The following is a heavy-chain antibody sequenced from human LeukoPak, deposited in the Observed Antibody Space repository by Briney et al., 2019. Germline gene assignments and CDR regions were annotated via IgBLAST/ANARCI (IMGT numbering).Heavy chain of an antibody. Sequence: SVKVSCKASGGTFSSYAISWVRQAPGQGLEWMGRIIPILGIANYVQKFQGRVTITADKSTSTAYMELSSLRSEDTAVYYCARGATVTGFDYWGQGTLVTVSS. CDR3: ARGATVTGFDY. V-gene: IGHV1-69*04. D-gene: IGHD4-17*01. CDR2: IIPILGIA. J-gene: IGHJ4*02. CDR1: GGTFSSYA.